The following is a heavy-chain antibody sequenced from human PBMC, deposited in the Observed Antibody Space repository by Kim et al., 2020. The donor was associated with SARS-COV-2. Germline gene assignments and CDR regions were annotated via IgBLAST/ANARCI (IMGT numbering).Heavy chain of an antibody. CDR3: ALGNYYGSGDI. D-gene: IGHD3-10*01. J-gene: IGHJ3*02. Sequence: TNYTPSLKSRVTISVATSKNQFSLKLNSVTAADTAVYYCALGNYYGSGDIWGRGTMVTVSS. CDR2: T. V-gene: IGHV4-59*03.